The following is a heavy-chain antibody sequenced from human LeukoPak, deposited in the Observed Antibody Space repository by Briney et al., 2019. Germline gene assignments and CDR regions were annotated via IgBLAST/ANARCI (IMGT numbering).Heavy chain of an antibody. CDR3: ARESEQLVHRIDY. CDR2: IYHSGST. J-gene: IGHJ4*02. Sequence: SETLSLTCTVSGGSIGSYYWSWIRQPPGKGLEWIGYIYHSGSTYYNPSLKSRVTISVDRSKNQFSLKLSSVTAADTAVYYCARESEQLVHRIDYWGQGTLVTVSS. V-gene: IGHV4-59*12. CDR1: GGSIGSYY. D-gene: IGHD6-6*01.